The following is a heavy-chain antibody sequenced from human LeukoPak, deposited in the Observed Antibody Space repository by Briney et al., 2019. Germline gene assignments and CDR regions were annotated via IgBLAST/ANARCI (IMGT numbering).Heavy chain of an antibody. D-gene: IGHD6-19*01. CDR3: ARRAVSSDWHYFDY. Sequence: AESLQISCKGSGYRFTSSWIGWVRQMPGKGLEWMGFIYPGDSDTRYSPSFQGQVTFSADKSISTAYLQWNSLKASDTAMYYCARRAVSSDWHYFDYRGQGDPWTVSS. CDR2: IYPGDSDT. CDR1: GYRFTSSW. J-gene: IGHJ4*02. V-gene: IGHV5-51*01.